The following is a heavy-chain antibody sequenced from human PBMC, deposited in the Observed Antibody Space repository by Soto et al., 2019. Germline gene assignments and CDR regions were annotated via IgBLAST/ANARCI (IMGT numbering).Heavy chain of an antibody. J-gene: IGHJ4*02. CDR1: VDSVSRNSAA. D-gene: IGHD5-12*01. Sequence: SQTLSLTCAISVDSVSRNSAAWSWIRQSPSRGLEWLGRTYYRSKWYNNYAVSVKSRITINPDTSKNQFSLQLNSVTPGDTAVYYCARDRLGDGYNDYWGQGTLVTVSS. CDR2: TYYRSKWYN. V-gene: IGHV6-1*01. CDR3: ARDRLGDGYNDY.